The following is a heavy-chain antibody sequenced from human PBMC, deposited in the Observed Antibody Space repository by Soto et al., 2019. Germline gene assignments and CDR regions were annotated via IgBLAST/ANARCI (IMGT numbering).Heavy chain of an antibody. CDR2: ISGSGGST. J-gene: IGHJ6*03. CDR1: GFTFSSYA. V-gene: IGHV3-23*01. CDR3: AKDNNCSGGSCFYYYYYYMGV. Sequence: EVQLLESGGGLVQPGGSLRLSCAASGFTFSSYAMSWVRQAPGKGLEWVSAISGSGGSTYYADSVKGRFTISRDNSKNTLYLQMNSLRAEDTAVYYCAKDNNCSGGSCFYYYYYYMGVWGKGTTVTVSS. D-gene: IGHD2-15*01.